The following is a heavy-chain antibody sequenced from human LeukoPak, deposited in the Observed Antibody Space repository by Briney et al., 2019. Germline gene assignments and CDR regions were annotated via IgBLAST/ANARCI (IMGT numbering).Heavy chain of an antibody. CDR1: GFTFSSYG. J-gene: IGHJ4*02. D-gene: IGHD3-10*01. CDR2: INSDGSST. CDR3: ARDIRWFGTFDY. V-gene: IGHV3-74*01. Sequence: GGSLRLSCAASGFTFSSYGMHWVCQAPGKGLVWVSRINSDGSSTSYADSVKGRFTISRDNAKNTLYLQMNSLRAEDTAVYYCARDIRWFGTFDYWGQGTLVTVSS.